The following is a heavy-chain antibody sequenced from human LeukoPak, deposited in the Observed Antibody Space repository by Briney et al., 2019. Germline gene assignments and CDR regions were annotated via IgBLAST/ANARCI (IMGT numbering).Heavy chain of an antibody. D-gene: IGHD1-7*01. CDR2: IYTSGST. CDR1: GGSISSGSYY. V-gene: IGHV4-61*02. CDR3: ARGRAPTGLNYPNWFDP. J-gene: IGHJ5*02. Sequence: PSETLSLTCTVSGGSISSGSYYWSWVRQPAGKGLEWIGRIYTSGSTNYNPSLKSRVTISVDTSKNQFSLKLSSVTAADTAVYYCARGRAPTGLNYPNWFDPWGQGTLVTVSS.